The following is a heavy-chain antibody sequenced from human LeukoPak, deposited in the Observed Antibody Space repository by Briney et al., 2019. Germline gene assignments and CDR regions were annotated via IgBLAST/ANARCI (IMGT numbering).Heavy chain of an antibody. Sequence: SQTLSLTCTVSGGSMSSYYWSWIRQPPGNLLGWIGYIYYSGSANYNPALKSRVTISVDTSKNQFSLKLSSVTAADTAVYYCATQGGYSSSWYAFHYGMDVWGQGTTVTVSS. J-gene: IGHJ6*02. CDR2: IYYSGSA. CDR1: GGSMSSYY. D-gene: IGHD6-13*01. CDR3: ATQGGYSSSWYAFHYGMDV. V-gene: IGHV4-59*01.